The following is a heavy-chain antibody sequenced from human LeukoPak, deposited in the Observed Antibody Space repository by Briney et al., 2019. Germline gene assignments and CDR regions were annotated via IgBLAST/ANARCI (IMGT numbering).Heavy chain of an antibody. D-gene: IGHD3-3*01. CDR1: GGTFSSYT. V-gene: IGHV1-69*02. J-gene: IGHJ6*03. Sequence: GSSVKVSCKASGGTFSSYTISWVRQAPGQGLEWMGRIIPILGIANYAQKFQGRVTITADKSTSTAYMEPSSLRSEDTAVYYCARFQDYDFWSGYPPADYYYYMDVWGKGTTVTVSS. CDR3: ARFQDYDFWSGYPPADYYYYMDV. CDR2: IIPILGIA.